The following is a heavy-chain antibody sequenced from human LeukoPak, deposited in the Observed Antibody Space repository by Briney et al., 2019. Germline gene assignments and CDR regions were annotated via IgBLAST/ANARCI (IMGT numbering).Heavy chain of an antibody. Sequence: SETLSLTCSVSGDSISSYYWTWIRQPAGEGLEWIGRINTSGSTNYNPSLKSRVTMSVDTSKNQFSLNLSSVTAADTAVYYCARLGGENFWGQGTLVTVSS. V-gene: IGHV4-4*07. CDR3: ARLGGENF. CDR2: INTSGST. D-gene: IGHD3-10*01. CDR1: GDSISSYY. J-gene: IGHJ4*02.